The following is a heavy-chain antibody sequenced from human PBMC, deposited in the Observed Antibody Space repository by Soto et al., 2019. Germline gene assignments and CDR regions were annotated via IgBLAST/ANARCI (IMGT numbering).Heavy chain of an antibody. V-gene: IGHV3-23*01. D-gene: IGHD6-13*01. CDR3: AKRPGGGIISGGGISWTLDY. CDR1: GFTFSSYV. Sequence: EVQLLESGGGLVQPGGSLRLSCAASGFTFSSYVMNWVRQAPGKGLEWVSAIDGGGTGADYADSVKGRFTISRDNSKNMLYLQMHSLTADDTAIYYCAKRPGGGIISGGGISWTLDYWGQGTLVTVSS. J-gene: IGHJ4*02. CDR2: IDGGGTGA.